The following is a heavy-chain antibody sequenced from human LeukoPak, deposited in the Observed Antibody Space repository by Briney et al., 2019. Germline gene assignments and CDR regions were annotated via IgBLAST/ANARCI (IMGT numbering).Heavy chain of an antibody. D-gene: IGHD6-6*01. Sequence: SETLSLTCTVSGGSISTYYRSWIRRPPGKGLEWIAYIHASGPTNYNPSLKSRITISVDTSKNQFSLKLSSVTAADTAVYYCARHDAGIAARPFDNWGQGTLATVSS. J-gene: IGHJ4*02. CDR1: GGSISTYY. V-gene: IGHV4-4*09. CDR2: IHASGPT. CDR3: ARHDAGIAARPFDN.